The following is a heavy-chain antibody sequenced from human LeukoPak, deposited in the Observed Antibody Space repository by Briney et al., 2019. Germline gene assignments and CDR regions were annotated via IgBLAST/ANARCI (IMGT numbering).Heavy chain of an antibody. CDR3: AKGYSYGITYYFDY. D-gene: IGHD5-18*01. Sequence: PGGSLRLSCVASGFTFDDYAMHWVRQAPGKGQEWVSGISWNSGSIVYADSVKGRFTISRDSAKNSLYLQMNSLRAEDMALYYCAKGYSYGITYYFDYWGQGTLVTVSS. J-gene: IGHJ4*02. CDR1: GFTFDDYA. CDR2: ISWNSGSI. V-gene: IGHV3-9*03.